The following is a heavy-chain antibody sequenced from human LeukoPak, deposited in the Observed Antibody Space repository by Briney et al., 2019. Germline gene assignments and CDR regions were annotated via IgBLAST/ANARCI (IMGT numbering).Heavy chain of an antibody. Sequence: SETLSLTCTVSGGSISSGSYYWSWIRQPAGKGLEWIGRIYTSGSTNYNPSLKSRVTISVDTSKNQFSLKLSSVTAADTAVYYCARSSSGNWFDPWGQGTLVTVSS. CDR1: GGSISSGSYY. D-gene: IGHD3-10*01. J-gene: IGHJ5*02. CDR3: ARSSSGNWFDP. V-gene: IGHV4-61*02. CDR2: IYTSGST.